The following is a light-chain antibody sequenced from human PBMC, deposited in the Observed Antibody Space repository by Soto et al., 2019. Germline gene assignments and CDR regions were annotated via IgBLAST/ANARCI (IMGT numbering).Light chain of an antibody. CDR3: QQNNKWPPVT. CDR1: QTISND. Sequence: EVVMTQSPATVSVSPGEGVTLSCRASQTISNDLAWYQQKPGQAPRLLFYGASTRATGVPAGFSGGGSGTEFTLIISSLQSEDFAFYYCQQNNKWPPVTFGGGTKVEIK. V-gene: IGKV3-15*01. J-gene: IGKJ4*01. CDR2: GAS.